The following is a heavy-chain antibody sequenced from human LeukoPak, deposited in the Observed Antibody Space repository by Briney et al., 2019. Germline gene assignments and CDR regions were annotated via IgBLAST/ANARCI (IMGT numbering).Heavy chain of an antibody. CDR1: GFTFSSYS. CDR2: ISSSSSYI. Sequence: GGSLRLSCAASGFTFSSYSMNWVRQAPGKGLEWVSSISSSSSYIYYADSVKGRFTISRDNAKNPLYLQMNSLRAEDTAVYYCARDGTPVTTDYWGQGTLVTVSS. J-gene: IGHJ4*02. V-gene: IGHV3-21*01. CDR3: ARDGTPVTTDY. D-gene: IGHD4-17*01.